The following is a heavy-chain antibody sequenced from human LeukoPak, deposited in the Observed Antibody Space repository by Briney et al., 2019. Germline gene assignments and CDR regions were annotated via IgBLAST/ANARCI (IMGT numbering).Heavy chain of an antibody. CDR3: ARDRRVAPITEAGGIDY. Sequence: GRSLRLSCAASGFTFSSYGMHWVRQAPGKGLEWVAVIWYDGSNKYYADSVKGRFTISRDNSKNTLYLQMNSLRAEDTAVYYCARDRRVAPITEAGGIDYWGQGTLVTVSS. CDR1: GFTFSSYG. D-gene: IGHD5-12*01. J-gene: IGHJ4*02. CDR2: IWYDGSNK. V-gene: IGHV3-33*01.